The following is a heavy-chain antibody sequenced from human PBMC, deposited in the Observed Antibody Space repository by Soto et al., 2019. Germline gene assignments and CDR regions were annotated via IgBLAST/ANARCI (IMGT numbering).Heavy chain of an antibody. CDR3: ANESGSTYGYFDY. J-gene: IGHJ4*02. V-gene: IGHV4-39*01. D-gene: IGHD4-17*01. CDR1: GDSINSRSYY. Sequence: SETLSLTCTVTGDSINSRSYYWGWIRQPPGKGLEWIGSIYYSGRTYNNPSLRSRVSMSIDTSKDQFSLKLKSVTAADTALYFCANESGSTYGYFDYWGQGTQVTVSS. CDR2: IYYSGRT.